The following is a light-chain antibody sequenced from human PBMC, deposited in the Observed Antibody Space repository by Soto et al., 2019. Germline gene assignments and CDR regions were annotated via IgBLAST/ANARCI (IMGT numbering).Light chain of an antibody. J-gene: IGKJ4*01. CDR2: DAF. CDR3: QQYDEWPLT. V-gene: IGKV3-15*01. Sequence: EKVMTQSPATLSVSPGERATLSCRASQNVKTRLAWYQQKPGQAPRLLIYDAFTRATGIPARFSGSASGTAFTLTISSLQSEDVAVYYCQQYDEWPLTFGGGTKVEIK. CDR1: QNVKTR.